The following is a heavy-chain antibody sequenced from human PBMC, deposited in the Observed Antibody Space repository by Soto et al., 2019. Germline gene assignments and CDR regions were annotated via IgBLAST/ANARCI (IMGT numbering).Heavy chain of an antibody. J-gene: IGHJ4*02. V-gene: IGHV1-24*01. Sequence: GASVKVSCKVSGYTLTELSMHWVRQAPGKGLEWMGGFDPEDGETIYAQKFQGRVTMTEDTSTDTAYMELSSLRSEDTAVYYCATGEWGNPFFDYWGQGTLVTVSS. CDR3: ATGEWGNPFFDY. CDR1: GYTLTELS. D-gene: IGHD1-26*01. CDR2: FDPEDGET.